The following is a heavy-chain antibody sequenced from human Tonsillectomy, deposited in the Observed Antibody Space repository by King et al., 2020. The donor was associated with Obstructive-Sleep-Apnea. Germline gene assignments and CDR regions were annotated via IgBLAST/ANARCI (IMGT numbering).Heavy chain of an antibody. CDR2: INFNSGGT. CDR1: GYTFTGYY. D-gene: IGHD2-8*01. Sequence: VQLVQSGAEVKKPGASVKVSCKTSGYTFTGYYMHWVRQAPGQGLEWMGWINFNSGGTNCAQKFQGRVTMTRDTSINTAYMEVTRLRYDDTAVYYCAREMAAQEAFDIWGQGTMVTVSS. J-gene: IGHJ3*02. CDR3: AREMAAQEAFDI. V-gene: IGHV1-2*02.